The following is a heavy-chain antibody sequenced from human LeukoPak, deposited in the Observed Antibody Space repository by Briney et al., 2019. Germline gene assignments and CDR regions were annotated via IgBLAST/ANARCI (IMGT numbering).Heavy chain of an antibody. CDR2: ISSSSSTI. Sequence: GGSLRLSCAASGFTFSSYSMNWVRQAPGKGLEWVSYISSSSSTIYYADSVKGRFTISRDNAKNSLYLQMNSLRAEDTAVYYWARVLGGATGIFDYWGQGTLVTVSS. CDR3: ARVLGGATGIFDY. J-gene: IGHJ4*02. V-gene: IGHV3-48*04. D-gene: IGHD1-26*01. CDR1: GFTFSSYS.